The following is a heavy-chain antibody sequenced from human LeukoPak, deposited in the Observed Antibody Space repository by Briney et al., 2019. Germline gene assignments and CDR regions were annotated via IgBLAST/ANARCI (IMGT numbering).Heavy chain of an antibody. CDR2: VNHSGST. Sequence: PSETLSLTCDVYGESFSGYYWSWIRQPPGKGLEWIGEVNHSGSTNYNPSLKSRVTISVDTSKNQFSLKLSSVTAADTAVYYCARVSAWFGELLYWGQGTLITVSS. CDR3: ARVSAWFGELLY. V-gene: IGHV4-34*01. J-gene: IGHJ4*02. CDR1: GESFSGYY. D-gene: IGHD3-10*01.